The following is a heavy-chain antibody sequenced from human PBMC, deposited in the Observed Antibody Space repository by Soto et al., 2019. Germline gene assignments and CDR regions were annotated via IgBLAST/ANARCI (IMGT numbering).Heavy chain of an antibody. J-gene: IGHJ3*02. V-gene: IGHV3-30-3*01. Sequence: GGSLRLSCAASGFTFSSYAMHWVRQAPGKGLEWVAVISYDGSNKYYADSVKGRFTISRDNSKNTLYLQMNSLRAEDTAVYYCRCWVEMATILAFDIWGQGTMVTVSS. CDR1: GFTFSSYA. CDR2: ISYDGSNK. D-gene: IGHD5-12*01. CDR3: RCWVEMATILAFDI.